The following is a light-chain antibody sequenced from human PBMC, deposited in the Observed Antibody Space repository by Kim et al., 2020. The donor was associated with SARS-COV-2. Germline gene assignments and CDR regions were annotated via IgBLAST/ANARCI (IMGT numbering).Light chain of an antibody. CDR1: KLGDKY. Sequence: VSPGQTASITCSGDKLGDKYACWYQQRPGQSPVLVIYQDSKRPSGIPERFSGSNSGNTATLTISGTQAMDEADYYCQAWDSSLVVFGGGTQLTVL. CDR2: QDS. V-gene: IGLV3-1*01. J-gene: IGLJ2*01. CDR3: QAWDSSLVV.